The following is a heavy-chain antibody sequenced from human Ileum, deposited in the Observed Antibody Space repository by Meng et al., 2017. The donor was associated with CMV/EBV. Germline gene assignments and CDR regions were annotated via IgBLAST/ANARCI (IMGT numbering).Heavy chain of an antibody. V-gene: IGHV3-23*01. CDR2: ISSSGDNT. J-gene: IGHJ4*02. Sequence: GESLKISCAASGLSLSNYAMSWVRQAPGKGLEWVSSISSSGDNTWHADSVKGRFTISRDNSKNLLYLQMSSLRAEDTAAYYCATYRTFSGPLGKWGQGTLVTVSS. CDR1: GLSLSNYA. D-gene: IGHD3-10*01. CDR3: ATYRTFSGPLGK.